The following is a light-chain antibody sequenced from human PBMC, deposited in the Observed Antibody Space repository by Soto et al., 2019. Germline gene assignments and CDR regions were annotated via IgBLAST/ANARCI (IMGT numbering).Light chain of an antibody. CDR1: QSVRSN. CDR3: QQYNNWPLT. Sequence: EIVLTQSPATLSVSPGERATLSCRASQSVRSNLAWYQQKPGQGPRLLIFGASTRATNIPARFSGSGSGTEFTLTISSLQSEDFAVYYCQQYNNWPLTFGPGTKVDIK. CDR2: GAS. V-gene: IGKV3-15*01. J-gene: IGKJ3*01.